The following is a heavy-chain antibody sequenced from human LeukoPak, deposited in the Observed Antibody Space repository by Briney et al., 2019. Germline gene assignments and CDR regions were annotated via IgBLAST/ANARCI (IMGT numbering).Heavy chain of an antibody. J-gene: IGHJ4*02. V-gene: IGHV3-21*01. CDR3: ARRPYGDYVFDY. Sequence: GGSLRLSCAASGFTFSSYSMNWVRQAPGKGLEWVSSISSGSSYIYYADSVKGRFTISRDNAKNSLYLQMNSLRAEDTAVYYCARRPYGDYVFDYWGQGTLVTVSS. CDR1: GFTFSSYS. CDR2: ISSGSSYI. D-gene: IGHD4-17*01.